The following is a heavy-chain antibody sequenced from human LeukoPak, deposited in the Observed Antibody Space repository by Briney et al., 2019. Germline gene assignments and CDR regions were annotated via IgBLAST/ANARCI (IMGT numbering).Heavy chain of an antibody. Sequence: GASVKVSCKVSGNTFTDLSMNWVRQAPGQGLEWMGGIIPIFGTANYAQKFQGRVTITADESTSTAYMELSSLRSEDTAVYYCARQWPYSSSSPYYYGMDVWGQGTTVTVSS. CDR1: GNTFTDLS. V-gene: IGHV1-69*13. CDR3: ARQWPYSSSSPYYYGMDV. CDR2: IIPIFGTA. D-gene: IGHD6-6*01. J-gene: IGHJ6*02.